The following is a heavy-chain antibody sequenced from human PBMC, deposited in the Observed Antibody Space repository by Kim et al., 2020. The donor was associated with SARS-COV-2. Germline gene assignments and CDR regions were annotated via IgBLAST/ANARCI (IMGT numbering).Heavy chain of an antibody. J-gene: IGHJ6*02. CDR3: AKGDCSGGSCHYYYYYGMDV. CDR2: ISYDGSNK. V-gene: IGHV3-30*18. Sequence: GGSLRLSCAASGFTFSSYGMHWVRQAPGKGLEWVAVISYDGSNKYYADSVKGRFTISRDNSKNTLYLQMNSLRAEDTAVYYCAKGDCSGGSCHYYYYYGMDVWGQGTTVTVSS. CDR1: GFTFSSYG. D-gene: IGHD2-15*01.